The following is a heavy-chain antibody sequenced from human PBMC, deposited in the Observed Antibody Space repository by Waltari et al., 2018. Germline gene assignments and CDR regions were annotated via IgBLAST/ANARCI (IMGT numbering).Heavy chain of an antibody. J-gene: IGHJ6*02. V-gene: IGHV3-43D*03. Sequence: EVQLVESGGLVVQPGGSLRLSCAASGFNFDDYAMYWVRQAPGKGLEWVSFINWDASFVDYGDSVKGRIIVSRDNRKNSLYLQFNSLQPEDTALYYCARERNSLYYYAMDVWGQGTTVTVSS. CDR1: GFNFDDYA. CDR2: INWDASFV. CDR3: ARERNSLYYYAMDV.